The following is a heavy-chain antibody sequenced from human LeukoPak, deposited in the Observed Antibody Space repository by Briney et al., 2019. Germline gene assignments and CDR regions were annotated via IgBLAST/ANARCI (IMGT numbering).Heavy chain of an antibody. J-gene: IGHJ4*02. CDR1: AFTFSNYS. V-gene: IGHV3-48*04. D-gene: IGHD4-23*01. Sequence: PGGSLRLSCAASAFTFSNYSMNWVRQAPGKGLEWVSYISSRSTTIYYADSVRGRFTISRDNAKSSLFLQMSSLRAEDTAVYYCARDNSHYGGTIDYWGQGTLVTVSS. CDR3: ARDNSHYGGTIDY. CDR2: ISSRSTTI.